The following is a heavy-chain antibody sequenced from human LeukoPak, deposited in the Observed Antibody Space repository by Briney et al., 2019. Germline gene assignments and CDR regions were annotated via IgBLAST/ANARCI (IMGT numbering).Heavy chain of an antibody. J-gene: IGHJ6*03. CDR2: INPNSGRT. CDR1: GYTFTSYY. D-gene: IGHD3-9*01. Sequence: GASVKVSCKASGYTFTSYYMHWVRQAPGQGLEWMGCINPNSGRTNFPQKFQGRVTMTRDTSINTVYMELTSLKSDDTAVYYCAREERRRHLRYFDWLSRRGSYYYYYMDVWGKGTTVTVSS. V-gene: IGHV1-2*02. CDR3: AREERRRHLRYFDWLSRRGSYYYYYMDV.